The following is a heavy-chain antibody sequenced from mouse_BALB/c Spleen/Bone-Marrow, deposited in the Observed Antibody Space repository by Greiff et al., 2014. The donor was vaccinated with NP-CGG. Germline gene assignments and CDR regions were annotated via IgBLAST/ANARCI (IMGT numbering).Heavy chain of an antibody. V-gene: IGHV2-9*02. CDR2: IWAGGST. Sequence: VQLQESGPGLVAPSQSLSITCTVSGFSLTSYGVHWVRQPPGKGLEWLGVIWAGGSTNYNSALMSRLSISKDNSKSQVFLKMNVLQTDDTAMSYWAGVYLWYFDVWGAGTMLTVSS. CDR1: GFSLTSYG. J-gene: IGHJ1*01. D-gene: IGHD5-5*01. CDR3: AGVYLWYFDV.